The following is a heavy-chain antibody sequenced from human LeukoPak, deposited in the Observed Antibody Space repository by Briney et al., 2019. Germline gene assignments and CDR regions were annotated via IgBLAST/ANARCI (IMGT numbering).Heavy chain of an antibody. CDR1: GGSISSYY. J-gene: IGHJ4*02. Sequence: PSETLSLTCTVSGGSISSYYWSWIRQPPGKGLEWIGYIYYSGSTNYNPSLKSRVTISVDTSKDQFSLKLSSVTAADTAVYYCAXXAHYYDSSGLDYWGQGTLVTVSS. CDR3: AXXAHYYDSSGLDY. CDR2: IYYSGST. V-gene: IGHV4-59*08. D-gene: IGHD3-22*01.